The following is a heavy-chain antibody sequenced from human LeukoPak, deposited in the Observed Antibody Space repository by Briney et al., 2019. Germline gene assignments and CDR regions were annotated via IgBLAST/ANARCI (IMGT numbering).Heavy chain of an antibody. CDR1: GGSISSSSYY. V-gene: IGHV4-39*07. CDR2: INHSGST. CDR3: ARGRGGAARPFDY. D-gene: IGHD6-6*01. Sequence: PSETLSLTCTVSGGSISSSSYYWGWIRQPPGKGLEWIGEINHSGSTNYNPSLKSRVTISVDTSKNQFSLKLSSVTAADTAVYYCARGRGGAARPFDYWGQGTLVTVSS. J-gene: IGHJ4*02.